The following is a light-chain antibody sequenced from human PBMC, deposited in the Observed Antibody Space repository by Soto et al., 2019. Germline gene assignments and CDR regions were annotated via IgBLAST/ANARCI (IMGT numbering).Light chain of an antibody. CDR1: QSVSSK. Sequence: ETLMTQSPATLSVSPGERATLSCRASQSVSSKLAWYQQKPGQAPRLLIYDSSNRDTGVPARFSGSGSGTDFSLRISRLEPEDSEVYYCQQRSNWPITFGQGTRLEIK. CDR3: QQRSNWPIT. V-gene: IGKV3-11*01. CDR2: DSS. J-gene: IGKJ5*01.